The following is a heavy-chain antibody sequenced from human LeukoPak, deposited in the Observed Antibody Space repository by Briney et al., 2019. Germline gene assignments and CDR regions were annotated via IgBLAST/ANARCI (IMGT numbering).Heavy chain of an antibody. CDR3: ATLGSFDY. Sequence: SETLSLTCTVSGGSISSYYWSWIRQPPGKGLEWIGYRYYRGSTNYNPSLKSRVTIPVDTSKNQFSLKLCSVTAADTAVYYCATLGSFDYWGQGTLVTVSS. CDR1: GGSISSYY. V-gene: IGHV4-59*01. J-gene: IGHJ4*02. D-gene: IGHD7-27*01. CDR2: RYYRGST.